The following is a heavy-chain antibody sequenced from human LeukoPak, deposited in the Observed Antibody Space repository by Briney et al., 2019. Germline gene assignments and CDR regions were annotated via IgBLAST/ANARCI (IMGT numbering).Heavy chain of an antibody. CDR2: ISSSGSTI. Sequence: GGSLRLSCAASGFTFSDYYMSWIRQAPGKGLEWVSYISSSGSTIYYADSVKGRFTISRDNSKNTLYLQMNSLRAEDTAVYYCTTTFNRGARIGYWGQGTLVTVSS. J-gene: IGHJ4*02. V-gene: IGHV3-11*01. CDR3: TTTFNRGARIGY. D-gene: IGHD3-10*01. CDR1: GFTFSDYY.